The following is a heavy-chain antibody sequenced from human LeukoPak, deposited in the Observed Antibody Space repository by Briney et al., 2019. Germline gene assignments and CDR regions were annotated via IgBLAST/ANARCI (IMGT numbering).Heavy chain of an antibody. V-gene: IGHV4-38-2*02. D-gene: IGHD3-16*01. CDR3: ARGGGRVISYRFDY. Sequence: SETLSLTCSVSLYAINSGYYWGWIRPSPGKGLEWIGSMHHSGSTDYNPSLRSRVTISGDTSKNQFFLKLTSMTVADTAIYFCARGGGRVISYRFDYWGQGVLVTVSS. J-gene: IGHJ4*02. CDR1: LYAINSGYY. CDR2: MHHSGST.